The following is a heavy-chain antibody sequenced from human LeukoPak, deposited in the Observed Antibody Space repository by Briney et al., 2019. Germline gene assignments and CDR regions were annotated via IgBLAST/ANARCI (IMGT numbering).Heavy chain of an antibody. Sequence: GESLKISCKGSGYSFTSYWIGWVRQMPGKGLEWMGIIYPGDSDTRYSPSFQGQVTISADKSISTAYLQWSSLKASDTAMYYCARAYYYGSGSFPKPSYGMDVWGQGTTVTVSS. V-gene: IGHV5-51*01. CDR3: ARAYYYGSGSFPKPSYGMDV. CDR2: IYPGDSDT. J-gene: IGHJ6*02. CDR1: GYSFTSYW. D-gene: IGHD3-10*01.